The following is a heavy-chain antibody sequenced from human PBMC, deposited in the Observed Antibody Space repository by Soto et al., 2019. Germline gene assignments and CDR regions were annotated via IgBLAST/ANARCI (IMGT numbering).Heavy chain of an antibody. J-gene: IGHJ4*02. CDR1: GFTFTIYA. CDR2: ITGSGGST. V-gene: IGHV3-23*01. D-gene: IGHD3-10*01. Sequence: GSLRLSCAASGFTFTIYAMSWVRQAPGKGLEWVSAITGSGGSTYYADSVKGRFTISRDNSKNTLYLQMNSLRAEDTAVYYCAKARGAMVRGAAFYFDYWGQGTLVTVSS. CDR3: AKARGAMVRGAAFYFDY.